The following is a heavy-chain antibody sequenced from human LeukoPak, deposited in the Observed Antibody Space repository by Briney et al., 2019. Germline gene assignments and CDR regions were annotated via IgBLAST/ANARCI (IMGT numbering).Heavy chain of an antibody. V-gene: IGHV3-23*01. CDR1: GFTFSNYV. CDR3: AKKGYYDGSGYYMYYFDH. Sequence: GGSLRLSCVASGFTFSNYVMNWVRQAPGKGLECVSSISGSGTSTYYADSVKGRFTISRDNSKNTLYLQMNSLRAEDTAVYYCAKKGYYDGSGYYMYYFDHWGQGTLVTVSS. D-gene: IGHD3-22*01. J-gene: IGHJ4*02. CDR2: ISGSGTST.